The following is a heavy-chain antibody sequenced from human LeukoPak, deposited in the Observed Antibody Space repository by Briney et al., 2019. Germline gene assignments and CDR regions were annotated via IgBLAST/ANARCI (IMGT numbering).Heavy chain of an antibody. D-gene: IGHD1-7*01. V-gene: IGHV4-59*01. J-gene: IGHJ6*02. CDR3: ARDNWNYGSSMDV. CDR1: GGSISSYY. Sequence: PSETLSLTCTVSGGSISSYYWSWIRQPPGKGLEWIGYIYYSGSTNYDPSLKSRVTISVDTSKNQFSLKLSSVTAADTAVYYCARDNWNYGSSMDVWGQGTTVTVSS. CDR2: IYYSGST.